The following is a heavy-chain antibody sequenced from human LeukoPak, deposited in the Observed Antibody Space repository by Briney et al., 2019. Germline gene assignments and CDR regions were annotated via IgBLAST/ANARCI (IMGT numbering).Heavy chain of an antibody. J-gene: IGHJ4*02. CDR2: ISGSGGST. V-gene: IGHV3-23*01. Sequence: GGSLRLSCAASGFTFSSYSMNWVRQAPGKGLEWVSAISGSGGSTYYADSVKGRFTIFRDNSKNTLYLQMNSLRAEDTAVYYCAKVASGRLGYFDYWGQGTLVTVSS. CDR1: GFTFSSYS. CDR3: AKVASGRLGYFDY. D-gene: IGHD5-12*01.